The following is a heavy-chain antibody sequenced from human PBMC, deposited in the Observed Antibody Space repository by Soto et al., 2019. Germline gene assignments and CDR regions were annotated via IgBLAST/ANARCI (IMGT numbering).Heavy chain of an antibody. V-gene: IGHV3-30*03. D-gene: IGHD2-8*02. Sequence: QVQLVESGGGVVQPGRSLRLSCAVSGFTVSTYGMHWVRPAPGKGLEWVAVISRDGGTKYYADSVKGRFTISRDNSRNTLFLEMNSVRGDDMAVYYCTGEVASGYWGQGTLVTVSS. CDR3: TGEVASGY. J-gene: IGHJ4*02. CDR1: GFTVSTYG. CDR2: ISRDGGTK.